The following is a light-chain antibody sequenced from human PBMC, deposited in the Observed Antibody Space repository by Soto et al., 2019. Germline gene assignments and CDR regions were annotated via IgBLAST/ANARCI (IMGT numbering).Light chain of an antibody. V-gene: IGKV1-39*01. Sequence: DIQMTQSPSSLSASVGDRVTITCRASQGISGHLTWYQHKPGKAPNLLIYAASSLQSGVPSRFSGSGSGTDFTLTISSLQPDDFATDYCQQSYSTPYTFGQGTKLEIK. CDR3: QQSYSTPYT. CDR2: AAS. J-gene: IGKJ2*01. CDR1: QGISGH.